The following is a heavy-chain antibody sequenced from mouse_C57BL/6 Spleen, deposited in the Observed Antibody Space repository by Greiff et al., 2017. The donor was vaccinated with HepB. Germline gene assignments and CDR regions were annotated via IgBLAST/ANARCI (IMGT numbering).Heavy chain of an antibody. CDR2: ISYDGSN. J-gene: IGHJ2*01. V-gene: IGHV3-6*01. CDR1: GYSITSGYY. D-gene: IGHD1-1*01. Sequence: ESGPGLVKPSQSLSLTCSVTGYSITSGYYWNWIRQFPGNKLEWMGYISYDGSNNYNPSLKNRISITRDTSKNQFFLKLNSVTTEDTATYYCARYGYGSSYGVDYWGQGTTLTVSS. CDR3: ARYGYGSSYGVDY.